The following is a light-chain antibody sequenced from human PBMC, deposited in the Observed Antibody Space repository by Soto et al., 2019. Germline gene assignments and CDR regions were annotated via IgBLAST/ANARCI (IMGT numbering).Light chain of an antibody. CDR2: DAS. CDR3: QQRYNNWPALT. Sequence: EIVLTQSPAILSLSPGERATLSCRASQSVSSYLAWYQQKPGQAPRLLIYDASNRATGIPARFSGSGSGTDFTLTISSLEPEDFAVYYCQQRYNNWPALTFGGGTKVEIK. CDR1: QSVSSY. J-gene: IGKJ4*01. V-gene: IGKV3-11*01.